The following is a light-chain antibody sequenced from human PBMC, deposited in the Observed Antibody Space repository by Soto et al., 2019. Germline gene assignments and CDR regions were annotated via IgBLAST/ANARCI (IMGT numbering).Light chain of an antibody. CDR1: QSISSY. J-gene: IGKJ5*01. V-gene: IGKV1-39*01. CDR2: AAS. Sequence: DIQMTQSPSSLSASVGDRVTITCRASQSISSYLNWYQQKPGKAPKVLIYAASSLQSGIPSRFSGSGSGTDFTLTISRLEPEDFAVYYCQQYGSSTTFGQGTRLEIK. CDR3: QQYGSSTT.